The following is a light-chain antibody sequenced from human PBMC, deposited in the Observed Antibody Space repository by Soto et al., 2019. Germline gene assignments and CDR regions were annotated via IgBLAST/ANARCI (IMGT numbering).Light chain of an antibody. Sequence: DIQMTPSPSSVSASVGDRVTITCRASRDINTWLAWYQQKPGKAPKLLIDAASTVQSGVPSRFSGSGSWTDFTLTTSSLQIEGSGTDYGDVAYSVPCDFGPGTKV. CDR3: DVAYSVPCD. V-gene: IGKV1-12*02. J-gene: IGKJ3*01. CDR1: RDINTW. CDR2: AAS.